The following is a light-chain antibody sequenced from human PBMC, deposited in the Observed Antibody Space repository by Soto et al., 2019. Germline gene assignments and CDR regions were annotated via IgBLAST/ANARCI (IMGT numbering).Light chain of an antibody. CDR1: GSDIGGYNY. J-gene: IGLJ1*01. Sequence: QSALTQPASVSGSPGQSITIYCIGTGSDIGGYNYVSWYQQHPGKAPTLMIYDVWARPLGVSHRFSGSKSGNTASLTISGLQGDDEADYYCQSYDSTLSARYVFGTGTKVTVL. CDR3: QSYDSTLSARYV. CDR2: DVW. V-gene: IGLV2-14*03.